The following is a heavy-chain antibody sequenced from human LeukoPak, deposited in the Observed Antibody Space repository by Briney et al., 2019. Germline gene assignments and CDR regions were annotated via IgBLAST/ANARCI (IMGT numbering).Heavy chain of an antibody. V-gene: IGHV1-18*01. CDR1: GYTFTSYG. CDR2: ISAYNGNT. D-gene: IGHD3-9*01. J-gene: IGHJ4*02. CDR3: ARGRYDILTGYYSVFPEFDY. Sequence: ASVKVSCKASGYTFTSYGISWVRQAPGQGLEWMGWISAYNGNTNYAQKLQGRVTMTTDTSTSTAYMELRSLRSDDTAVYYCARGRYDILTGYYSVFPEFDYWGQGTLVTVSS.